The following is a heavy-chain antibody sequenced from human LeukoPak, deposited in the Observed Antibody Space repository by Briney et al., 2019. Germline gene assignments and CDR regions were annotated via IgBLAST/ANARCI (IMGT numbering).Heavy chain of an antibody. J-gene: IGHJ3*02. V-gene: IGHV4-30-2*01. Sequence: SETLSLTCAVSGGSISSGGYSWRWIRQPPGKGLEWIGYIYHSGSTYYNPSLKSRVTISVDRSKNQFSLKLSSVTAADTAVYYCASSPTYYDILTGYYLDAFDIWGQGTMVTVSS. D-gene: IGHD3-9*01. CDR2: IYHSGST. CDR1: GGSISSGGYS. CDR3: ASSPTYYDILTGYYLDAFDI.